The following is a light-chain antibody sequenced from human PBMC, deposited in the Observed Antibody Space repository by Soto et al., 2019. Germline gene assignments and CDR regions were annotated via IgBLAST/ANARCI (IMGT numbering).Light chain of an antibody. CDR3: ETWGSNTQV. CDR2: LEGSGSY. Sequence: QSVLTQSSSASASLGSSVKLTCTLSSGHSSYIIAWHQQQPGKAPRYLMKLEGSGSYNKGSGVPDRFSGSRSGADRYLTISNLQFEDEADYYCETWGSNTQVFGGGTKLTVL. V-gene: IGLV4-60*02. CDR1: SGHSSYI. J-gene: IGLJ3*02.